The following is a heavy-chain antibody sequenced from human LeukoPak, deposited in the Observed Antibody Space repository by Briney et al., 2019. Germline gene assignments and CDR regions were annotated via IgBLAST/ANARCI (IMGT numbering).Heavy chain of an antibody. CDR1: GFTFSSYA. D-gene: IGHD2-21*01. CDR3: AKAGNGVVVIALDY. V-gene: IGHV3-23*01. J-gene: IGHJ4*02. CDR2: ISGSGGST. Sequence: PGGSRRLSCAASGFTFSSYAMSWVRQAPGKGLEWVSAISGSGGSTYYADSVKGRFTISRDNSKHTLYLQMNSLRAEDTAVYYCAKAGNGVVVIALDYWGQGTLVTVSS.